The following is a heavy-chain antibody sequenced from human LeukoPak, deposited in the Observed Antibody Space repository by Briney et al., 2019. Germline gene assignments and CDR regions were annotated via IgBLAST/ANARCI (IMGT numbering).Heavy chain of an antibody. Sequence: GGSLRLSCAASGFTFSSYAMSWVRQAPGKGLEWVSAISGSGGSTYYADSVKGRFTISRDNSRNTLYLQMNSLRAEDTAVYYCARPQSSSGYYWPFDDWGQGTLVTVSS. D-gene: IGHD3-22*01. CDR3: ARPQSSSGYYWPFDD. CDR2: ISGSGGST. J-gene: IGHJ4*02. CDR1: GFTFSSYA. V-gene: IGHV3-23*01.